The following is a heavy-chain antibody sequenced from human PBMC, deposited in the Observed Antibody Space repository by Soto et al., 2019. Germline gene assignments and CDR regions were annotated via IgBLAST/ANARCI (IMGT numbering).Heavy chain of an antibody. J-gene: IGHJ4*02. CDR2: INHSGST. Sequence: PSETLSLTCAVYGGPFSGYYWSWIRQPPGKGLEWIGEINHSGSTNYNPSLKSRVTISVDTSKNQFSLKPSSVTAADTAVYYCARGFGIAARRAAYKWGQGTLVTVSS. D-gene: IGHD6-6*01. CDR1: GGPFSGYY. V-gene: IGHV4-34*01. CDR3: ARGFGIAARRAAYK.